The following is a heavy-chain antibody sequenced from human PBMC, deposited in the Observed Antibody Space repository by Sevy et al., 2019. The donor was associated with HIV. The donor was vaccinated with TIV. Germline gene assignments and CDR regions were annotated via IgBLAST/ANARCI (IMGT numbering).Heavy chain of an antibody. V-gene: IGHV3-23*01. Sequence: GGSLRRSCAASGFTFSSYAMSWVRQAPGKGLEWVSAISGSGGSTYYADSVKGRFTISRDNSKNTLYLQMNSLRAEDTAVDYCAKERTTGGGNAIDYWGQGTLVTVSS. CDR3: AKERTTGGGNAIDY. D-gene: IGHD4-17*01. J-gene: IGHJ4*02. CDR1: GFTFSSYA. CDR2: ISGSGGST.